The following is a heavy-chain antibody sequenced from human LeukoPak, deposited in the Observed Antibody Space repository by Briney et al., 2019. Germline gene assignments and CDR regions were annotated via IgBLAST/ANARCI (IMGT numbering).Heavy chain of an antibody. CDR3: ARFYSSGSFGALDI. V-gene: IGHV3-53*01. CDR2: IYSNGST. D-gene: IGHD6-19*01. Sequence: GGSLRLSCATSDFTVSSNYMSWVRQAPGKGLEWVSIIYSNGSTYYADSMKGRFTISRDNSKNTLYLQMNSLRAEDTAVYYCARFYSSGSFGALDIWGQGTMVTVSS. CDR1: DFTVSSNY. J-gene: IGHJ3*02.